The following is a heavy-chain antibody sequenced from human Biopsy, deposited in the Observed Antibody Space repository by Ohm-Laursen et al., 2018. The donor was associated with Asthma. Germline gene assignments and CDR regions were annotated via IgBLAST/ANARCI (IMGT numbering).Heavy chain of an antibody. J-gene: IGHJ4*02. V-gene: IGHV4-30-2*01. D-gene: IGHD5-24*01. CDR2: IYHSGST. Sequence: TLSLTWAVSGGSISSGGYSWSWIRQPPGKGLEWIGYIYHSGSTYYNPSLKSRVTISVDRSKNQFSLKLSSETAADTAVYYCARVKDGYNFDYWGQGTLVTVSS. CDR1: GGSISSGGYS. CDR3: ARVKDGYNFDY.